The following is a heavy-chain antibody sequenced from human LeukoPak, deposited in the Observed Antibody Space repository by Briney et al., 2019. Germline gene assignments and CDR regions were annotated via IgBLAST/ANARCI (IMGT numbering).Heavy chain of an antibody. V-gene: IGHV3-73*01. CDR1: GFTFSGSA. CDR3: TRVGPTTADY. D-gene: IGHD5-12*01. CDR2: IRSIANDYAT. Sequence: GGSLRLSCAASGFTFSGSAMHWARQASGKGLEWVGRIRSIANDYATAYAASVKGRFTISRDDSKNTAYLQMNNLKTEDTAVYYCTRVGPTTADYWGQGSLVTVSS. J-gene: IGHJ4*02.